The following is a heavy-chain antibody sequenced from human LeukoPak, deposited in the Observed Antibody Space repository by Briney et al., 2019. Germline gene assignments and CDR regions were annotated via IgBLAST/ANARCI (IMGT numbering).Heavy chain of an antibody. Sequence: GASVKVSCKASGGTFSSYAISWVRQAPGQGLEWMGWINPNSGGTNYAQKFQGRVTMTRDTSISTAYMELSRLRSDDTAVYYCAGTPMTEDYYYYYMDVWGKGTTVTVSS. V-gene: IGHV1-2*02. J-gene: IGHJ6*03. CDR3: AGTPMTEDYYYYYMDV. CDR2: INPNSGGT. CDR1: GGTFSSYA. D-gene: IGHD3-22*01.